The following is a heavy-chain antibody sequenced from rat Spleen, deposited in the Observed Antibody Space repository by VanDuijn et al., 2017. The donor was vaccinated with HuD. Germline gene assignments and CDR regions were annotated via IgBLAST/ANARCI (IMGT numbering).Heavy chain of an antibody. V-gene: IGHV2-63*01. D-gene: IGHD1-11*01. J-gene: IGHJ2*01. Sequence: QVQLKESGPGLVQPSQTLSLTCTVSGFSLNNYGVLWVRQPPGKVREWMGRMTYNGDTSYNSALISRLSISRDTSKNQVFLKVNSLQTDDTGTYYCSRDWDFGGYSELRYWGQGVMVTVSS. CDR3: SRDWDFGGYSELRY. CDR1: GFSLNNYG. CDR2: MTYNGDT.